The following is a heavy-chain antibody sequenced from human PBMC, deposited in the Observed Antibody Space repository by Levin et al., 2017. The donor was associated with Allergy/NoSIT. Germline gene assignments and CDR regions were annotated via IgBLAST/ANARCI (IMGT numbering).Heavy chain of an antibody. CDR1: GFTFSSYG. Sequence: GGSLRLSCAASGFTFSSYGMHWVRQAPGKGLEWVAVISYDGGNKYYADSVKGRFNISRDNSKNTLYLQMNSLRAEDTAVYYCAKETSSYYDILTGYGFEDYWGQGTLVTVSS. J-gene: IGHJ4*02. CDR3: AKETSSYYDILTGYGFEDY. D-gene: IGHD3-9*01. V-gene: IGHV3-30*18. CDR2: ISYDGGNK.